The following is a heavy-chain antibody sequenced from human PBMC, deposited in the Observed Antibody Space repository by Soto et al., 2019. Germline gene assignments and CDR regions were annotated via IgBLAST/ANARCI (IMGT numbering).Heavy chain of an antibody. Sequence: GGSLRLSCAAPGFTFSSYGMHWVRQAPGKGLEWVAVIWYDGSNKYYADSVKGRFTISRDNSKNTLYLQMNSLRAEDSAVYYCAREEYGNYFDYWGQGTLVTVSS. CDR2: IWYDGSNK. CDR3: AREEYGNYFDY. CDR1: GFTFSSYG. D-gene: IGHD3-10*01. V-gene: IGHV3-33*01. J-gene: IGHJ4*02.